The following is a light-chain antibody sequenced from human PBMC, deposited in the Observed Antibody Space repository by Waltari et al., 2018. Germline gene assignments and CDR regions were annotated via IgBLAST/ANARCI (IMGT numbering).Light chain of an antibody. Sequence: QSALTQPASVSGSPGQSITISCTGTSSDVGSYNLVSWYQQHPGKAPKLMIYEGSKRPSGVSNRFACAKFGNTASLTFSGLQAEDEADYYCCSYAGSSTFVVFGGGTKLTVL. J-gene: IGLJ2*01. CDR1: SSDVGSYNL. CDR2: EGS. V-gene: IGLV2-23*03. CDR3: CSYAGSSTFVV.